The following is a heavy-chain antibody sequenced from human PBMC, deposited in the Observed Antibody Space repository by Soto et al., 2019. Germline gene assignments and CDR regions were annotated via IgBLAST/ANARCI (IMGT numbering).Heavy chain of an antibody. CDR2: ISAHNGNT. J-gene: IGHJ4*02. CDR1: GYAFTTYG. CDR3: ARGRSGDD. V-gene: IGHV1-18*01. Sequence: QVHLVQSGAEVKKPGPSVKVSCKGSGYAFTTYGITWVRQAPGQGLEWMGWISAHNGNTNYAQKLQGRVTVTRDTSATPAYRELRSLRSDETVVYYCARGRSGDDWGQGAVVTVSS.